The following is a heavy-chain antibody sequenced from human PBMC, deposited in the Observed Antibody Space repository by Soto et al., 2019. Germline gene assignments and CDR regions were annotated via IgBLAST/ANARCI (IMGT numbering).Heavy chain of an antibody. Sequence: SETLSLTCTVSGGSISSGGYYWSWIRQHPGKGLEWIGYIYYSGSTYYNPSLKSRVTISVDTSKNQFSLKLSSVTAADTAVYYCARYCSGGSCYYNWFDPWGQGKWSPSPQ. D-gene: IGHD2-15*01. CDR3: ARYCSGGSCYYNWFDP. CDR2: IYYSGST. J-gene: IGHJ5*02. V-gene: IGHV4-31*03. CDR1: GGSISSGGYY.